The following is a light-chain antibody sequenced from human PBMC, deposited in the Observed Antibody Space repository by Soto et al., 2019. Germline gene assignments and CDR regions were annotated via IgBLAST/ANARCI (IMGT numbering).Light chain of an antibody. CDR3: QQYNNWPYT. V-gene: IGKV3-15*01. Sequence: EMVMTQSPATLSVSPGERATLSCRASQSVSSNLAWYQQQPGQAPKFLIFGASTRATGVSARFSGSGSGTEFTLTISSLQSEDFAVYYCQQYNNWPYTFGQGTKLEIK. J-gene: IGKJ2*01. CDR2: GAS. CDR1: QSVSSN.